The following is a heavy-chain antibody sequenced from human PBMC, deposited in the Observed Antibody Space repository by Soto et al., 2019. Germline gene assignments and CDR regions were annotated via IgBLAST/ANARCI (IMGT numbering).Heavy chain of an antibody. CDR3: VNGFLAGEYYDVWSGYYFSGMAV. D-gene: IGHD3-3*01. J-gene: IGHJ6*02. CDR2: ISRNVGST. CDR1: QVNVSRYS. V-gene: IGHV3-64D*08. Sequence: PWWALTVSSVPSQVNVSRYSVQKVLHPPGKGLEYVSSISRNVGSTYYSDYMMGQFVISRVNSNNILYLQMSSLRAEDTAMYYCVNGFLAGEYYDVWSGYYFSGMAVWGQGTTVSVSS.